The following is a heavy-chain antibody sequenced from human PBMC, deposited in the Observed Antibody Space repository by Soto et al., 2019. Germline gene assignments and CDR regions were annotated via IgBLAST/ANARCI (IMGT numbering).Heavy chain of an antibody. CDR1: GYTFFSFW. Sequence: RESLKISCHGSGYTFFSFWIVWVRQVPGKGLEWVGRIDPGDSSATYSPTFQGHVTISADRSTRSAYLQWRSLRASDTAIYFCERRYCSRADCYSDSWGQGSLVTVSS. J-gene: IGHJ4*02. D-gene: IGHD2-2*01. V-gene: IGHV5-10-1*01. CDR3: ERRYCSRADCYSDS. CDR2: IDPGDSSA.